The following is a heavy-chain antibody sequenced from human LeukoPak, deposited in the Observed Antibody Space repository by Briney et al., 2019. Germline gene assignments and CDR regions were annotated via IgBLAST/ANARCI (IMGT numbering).Heavy chain of an antibody. CDR2: INPNSGGT. CDR3: ARVDYGDYNWFDP. J-gene: IGHJ5*02. D-gene: IGHD4-17*01. CDR1: GYTFTGYY. V-gene: IGHV1-2*02. Sequence: ASVKVSCKASGYTFTGYYMHWVRQAPGQGLEWMGWINPNSGGTNYAQKFQGRVTMTRDTSISTAYMELSRLRSDDTAVYCCARVDYGDYNWFDPWGQGTLVTVSS.